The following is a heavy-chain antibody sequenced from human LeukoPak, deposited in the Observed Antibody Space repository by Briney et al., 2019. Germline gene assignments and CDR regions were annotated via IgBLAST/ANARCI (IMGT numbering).Heavy chain of an antibody. CDR3: AKDRHCSGGSCMDAFDI. Sequence: PGGSLRLSCAASGFTFSSYAMSRVRQAPGKGLEWVSGISGCGGSTYYADSVKGRFTISRDNSKNTLYLQIHSLRAEDTAVYYCAKDRHCSGGSCMDAFDIWGQGTMVTVSS. V-gene: IGHV3-23*01. CDR1: GFTFSSYA. D-gene: IGHD2-15*01. CDR2: ISGCGGST. J-gene: IGHJ3*02.